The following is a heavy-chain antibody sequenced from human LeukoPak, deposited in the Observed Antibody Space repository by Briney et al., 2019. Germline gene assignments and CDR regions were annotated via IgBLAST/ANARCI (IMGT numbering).Heavy chain of an antibody. CDR1: GFTFSTYA. Sequence: GGSLRLSCAASGFTFSTYAMSWVRQAPGKGLEWVSTFSNNDGSTYYADSVKGQFTISRDSSKSALYLQMNSLRAEDTAVYYCAQLTGTGGYWGQGTLVTVSS. CDR3: AQLTGTGGY. J-gene: IGHJ4*02. CDR2: FSNNDGST. D-gene: IGHD3-9*01. V-gene: IGHV3-23*01.